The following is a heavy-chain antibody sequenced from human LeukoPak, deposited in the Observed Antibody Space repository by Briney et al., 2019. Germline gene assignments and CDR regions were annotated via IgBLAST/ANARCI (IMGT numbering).Heavy chain of an antibody. CDR2: ISSSSSYI. V-gene: IGHV3-21*01. Sequence: SGGSLRLSCAASGFTFSSYSMNWVRQAPGKGLEWVSSISSSSSYIYYADSVKGRFTISRDNAKNSLYPQMNSLRAEDTAVYYCARGGGKSFAFDIWGQGTMVTVSS. CDR1: GFTFSSYS. J-gene: IGHJ3*02. CDR3: ARGGGKSFAFDI. D-gene: IGHD4-23*01.